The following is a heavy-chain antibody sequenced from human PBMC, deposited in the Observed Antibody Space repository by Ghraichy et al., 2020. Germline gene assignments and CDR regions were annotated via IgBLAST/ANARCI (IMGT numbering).Heavy chain of an antibody. J-gene: IGHJ4*02. CDR3: ARGTEGIFDY. Sequence: SKTLSLTCTISGDSVSNNRADWSWIRRSPSRGLEWLGRTYYRSRWYNDYAVSVKSRITVNPDTSRNQFSMQLNSVTPEDTAVYYCARGTEGIFDYWGQGTLVAVSS. D-gene: IGHD3/OR15-3a*01. CDR2: TYYRSRWYN. V-gene: IGHV6-1*01. CDR1: GDSVSNNRAD.